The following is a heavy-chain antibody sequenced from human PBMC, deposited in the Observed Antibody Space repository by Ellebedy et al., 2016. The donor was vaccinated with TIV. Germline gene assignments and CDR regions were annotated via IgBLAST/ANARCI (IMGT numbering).Heavy chain of an antibody. CDR2: ISNSGSNT. CDR1: GFNFSDYA. Sequence: GGSLRLXXTASGFNFSDYAMTWVRQAPGKGLEWVSTISNSGSNTYYTDSVKGRFTLSQDNSKNTVYLQMNSLRPEDTAVYYCARTSGTYCPHFDSWGQGTLVTVSS. V-gene: IGHV3-23*01. CDR3: ARTSGTYCPHFDS. D-gene: IGHD3-10*01. J-gene: IGHJ4*02.